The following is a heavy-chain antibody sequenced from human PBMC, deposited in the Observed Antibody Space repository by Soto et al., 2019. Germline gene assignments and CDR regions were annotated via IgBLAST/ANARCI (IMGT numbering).Heavy chain of an antibody. CDR3: TIGHWALDS. CDR1: GGSISSSY. Sequence: PSETLSLTCTVSGGSISSSYWSWIRQPPGKGLEWIGYIYYNGTTHFNPSLKSRVTISLDTSKNQFYLKLTSVTAADTAVYYCTIGHWALDSWAQGTLVTVSS. V-gene: IGHV4-59*01. CDR2: IYYNGTT. D-gene: IGHD3-16*01. J-gene: IGHJ5*01.